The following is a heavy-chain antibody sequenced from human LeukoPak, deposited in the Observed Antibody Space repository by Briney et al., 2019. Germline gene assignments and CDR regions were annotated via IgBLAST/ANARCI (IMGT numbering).Heavy chain of an antibody. CDR1: GGSISSDS. V-gene: IGHV4-4*07. CDR2: LYTSGST. Sequence: PETLSLTCTVSGGSISSDSWTWIRQPAGKGLEWIGRLYTSGSTNRGSIKHNPSLKSRVAMSVDTSKNQFSLKLSSVTAADTAVYYCARAGGGYCSSTSCSADWFDPWGQGILVTVSS. D-gene: IGHD2-2*01. J-gene: IGHJ5*02. CDR3: ARAGGGYCSSTSCSADWFDP.